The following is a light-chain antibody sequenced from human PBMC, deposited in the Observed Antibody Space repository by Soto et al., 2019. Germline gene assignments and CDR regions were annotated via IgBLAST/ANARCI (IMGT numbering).Light chain of an antibody. J-gene: IGKJ1*01. Sequence: EIVLTQSPATLSVSPGERATLSCRASQSVGIYLNWFQQKPGQPPRLLIYDVSNRAAGIPARFSGSGSGTDFTLTISSLEPEDFAVYFCQQRSNWPRGTFGQGTKVEIK. V-gene: IGKV3-11*01. CDR3: QQRSNWPRGT. CDR2: DVS. CDR1: QSVGIY.